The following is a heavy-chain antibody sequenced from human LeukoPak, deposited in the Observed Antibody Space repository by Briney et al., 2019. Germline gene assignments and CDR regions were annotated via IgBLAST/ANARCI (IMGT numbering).Heavy chain of an antibody. Sequence: PSETLSLTCSVSGGSISSYYWGWIRQPPGKGLEWIGYIYDSGSTSYNPSLQSRVTISIDTSKNQFSLRLTSVTAADTAAYYCARGGSYYDFWSGYYDYYYYMDVWGKGTTVTVSS. D-gene: IGHD3-3*01. CDR3: ARGGSYYDFWSGYYDYYYYMDV. CDR2: IYDSGST. V-gene: IGHV4-59*01. CDR1: GGSISSYY. J-gene: IGHJ6*03.